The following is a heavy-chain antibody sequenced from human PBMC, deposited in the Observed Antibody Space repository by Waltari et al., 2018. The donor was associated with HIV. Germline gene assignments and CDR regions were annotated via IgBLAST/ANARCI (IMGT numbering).Heavy chain of an antibody. V-gene: IGHV3-49*03. CDR3: TRGTFTVTYYFDY. CDR1: GFSFGAYA. CDR2: IRSKAYGGTT. D-gene: IGHD4-17*01. Sequence: EVQLGESGGGLVQTGRSLRLSCATSGFSFGAYAMSWFRQAPGKGLEWVGFIRSKAYGGTTQYAASVKGRFTISRDDSKSIAYLQMNSLKTEDTALYYCTRGTFTVTYYFDYWGRGTLVTVSS. J-gene: IGHJ4*02.